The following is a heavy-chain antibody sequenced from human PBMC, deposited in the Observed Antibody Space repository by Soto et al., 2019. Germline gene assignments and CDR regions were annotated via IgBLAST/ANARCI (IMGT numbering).Heavy chain of an antibody. CDR1: GGTFSSYA. D-gene: IGHD3-22*01. CDR2: IIPIFGTA. J-gene: IGHJ4*02. Sequence: SSVKVSCKASGGTFSSYAISWVRQAPGQGLEWMGGIIPIFGTANYAQKFQGRVTITADESTSTAYMELSSLRSEDTAVYYCESGDDSSGYYCIDYWGQGTLVTVSA. CDR3: ESGDDSSGYYCIDY. V-gene: IGHV1-69*13.